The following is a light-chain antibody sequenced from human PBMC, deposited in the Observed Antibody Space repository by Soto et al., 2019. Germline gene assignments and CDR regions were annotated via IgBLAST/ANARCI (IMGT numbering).Light chain of an antibody. V-gene: IGLV2-14*01. CDR3: SSYTSSSGMEV. J-gene: IGLJ2*01. CDR1: SSDVGGYNY. CDR2: DVS. Sequence: QSALTQPASVSGSPAQSLPISCTGTSSDVGGYNYVSWYQQHPGKAPKLMIYDVSNRPSGVSNRFSGSKSGNTASLTISGLQAEDEADYYCSSYTSSSGMEVFGKRTKVTVL.